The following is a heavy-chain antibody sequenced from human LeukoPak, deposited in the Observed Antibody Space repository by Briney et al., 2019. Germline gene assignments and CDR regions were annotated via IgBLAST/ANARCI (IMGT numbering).Heavy chain of an antibody. D-gene: IGHD2-15*01. CDR2: IYSGGST. CDR3: TRDLNSGGSC. Sequence: PGGSLRLSCAASGFTVSNTFMSWVRQAPGKGLEWVSAIYSGGSTYYADSVKGRFTISRDNSKNTLYLQMNSLRAEDTAVYYCTRDLNSGGSCWGQGTLVTVSS. J-gene: IGHJ4*02. CDR1: GFTVSNTF. V-gene: IGHV3-53*01.